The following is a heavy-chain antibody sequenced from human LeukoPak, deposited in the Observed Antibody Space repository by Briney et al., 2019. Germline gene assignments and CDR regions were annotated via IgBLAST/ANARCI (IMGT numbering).Heavy chain of an antibody. CDR2: ISSSGSTI. V-gene: IGHV3-11*01. Sequence: PGGSLRLSCATSGFTFSDYYMSWIRQAPGKGLEWVSYISSSGSTIYYADSVKGRFTISRDNAKNSLYLQMNSLRAEDTAVYYCLSTEVTGTTDYWGQGTLVTVSS. CDR1: GFTFSDYY. J-gene: IGHJ4*02. D-gene: IGHD1-7*01. CDR3: LSTEVTGTTDY.